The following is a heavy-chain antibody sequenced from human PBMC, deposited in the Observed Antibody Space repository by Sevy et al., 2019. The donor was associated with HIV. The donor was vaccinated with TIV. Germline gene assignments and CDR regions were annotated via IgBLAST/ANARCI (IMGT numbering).Heavy chain of an antibody. CDR1: GGSISSYY. Sequence: SETLSLTCTVSGGSISSYYWSWIRQPPGKGLEWIGYIYYSGSTNYNPSLKSRVTISVDTSKNQFSLKLSSVTAADPAVYYCARLGEGIVVVPAANAYYYYYMDVWGKGTTVTVSS. CDR3: ARLGEGIVVVPAANAYYYYYMDV. V-gene: IGHV4-59*08. D-gene: IGHD2-2*01. J-gene: IGHJ6*03. CDR2: IYYSGST.